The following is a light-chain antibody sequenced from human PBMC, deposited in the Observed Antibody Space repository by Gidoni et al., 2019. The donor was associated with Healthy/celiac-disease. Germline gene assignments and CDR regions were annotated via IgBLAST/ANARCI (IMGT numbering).Light chain of an antibody. CDR1: QSISSW. CDR3: QQYNSYPLT. CDR2: KAS. V-gene: IGKV1-5*03. J-gene: IGKJ4*01. Sequence: DIQMTQSPSTLSASVGDRVTITCRASQSISSWLAWYQQKPGNAPKLLLYKASSLESGVPSRFRGSGSGTEVTLTISSLQPDDFATYYCQQYNSYPLTFGGGTKVEIK.